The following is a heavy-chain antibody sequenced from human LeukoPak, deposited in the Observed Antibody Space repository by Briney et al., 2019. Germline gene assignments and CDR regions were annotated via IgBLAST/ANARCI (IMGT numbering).Heavy chain of an antibody. V-gene: IGHV1-69*05. D-gene: IGHD3-9*01. CDR1: GGTFSSYA. CDR2: IIPIFGTA. CDR3: ARGRVAILTGYSTFDY. J-gene: IGHJ4*02. Sequence: GASVKVSCKASGGTFSSYAISWVRQAPGQGLEWMGGIIPIFGTANYAQKFQGRVTITRNTSISTAYMELSSLRSEDTAVYYCARGRVAILTGYSTFDYWGQGTLVTVSS.